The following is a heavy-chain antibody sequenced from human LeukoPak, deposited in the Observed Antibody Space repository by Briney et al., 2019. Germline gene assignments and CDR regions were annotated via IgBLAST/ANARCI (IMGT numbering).Heavy chain of an antibody. CDR2: INPSGGST. Sequence: ASVNVSCKASGYTFTRYYTHWVRQAPGQGLEWMGIINPSGGSTSHVQKFQGRVTMTRDTSTSTVYMELSSLKSEDTAIYYCARPLYETRYGDYAVFDYWGQGTLVTVSS. CDR3: ARPLYETRYGDYAVFDY. J-gene: IGHJ4*02. D-gene: IGHD4-17*01. V-gene: IGHV1-46*01. CDR1: GYTFTRYY.